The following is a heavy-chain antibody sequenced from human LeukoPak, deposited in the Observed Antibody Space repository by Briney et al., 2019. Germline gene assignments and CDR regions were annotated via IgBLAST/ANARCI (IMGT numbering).Heavy chain of an antibody. CDR3: ARDHDQGDWFDP. CDR2: IYYSGST. Sequence: PSETLSLTCTVSGGSISSGGYYWSWIRQHPGKGLEWIGYIYYSGSTYYNPSLKSRVTISVDTSKNQFSLKLSSVTAADTAVYYCARDHDQGDWFDPWGQGTLVTVSS. D-gene: IGHD3-16*01. CDR1: GGSISSGGYY. V-gene: IGHV4-31*03. J-gene: IGHJ5*02.